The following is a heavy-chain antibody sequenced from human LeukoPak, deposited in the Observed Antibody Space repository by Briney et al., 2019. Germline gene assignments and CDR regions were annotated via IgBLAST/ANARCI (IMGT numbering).Heavy chain of an antibody. CDR2: IYYSGST. D-gene: IGHD5-24*01. Sequence: SETLSLTCTVSGGSISSYYWSWIRQPPGKGLEWIAYIYYSGSTNYNPSLKSRVTLSADTSKNQFSLTLNSVTAADTAVYYCARRRLGYYFDYWGQGTLVTVSS. J-gene: IGHJ4*02. CDR3: ARRRLGYYFDY. V-gene: IGHV4-59*12. CDR1: GGSISSYY.